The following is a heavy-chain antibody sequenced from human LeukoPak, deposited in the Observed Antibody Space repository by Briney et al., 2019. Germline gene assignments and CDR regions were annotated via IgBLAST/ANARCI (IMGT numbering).Heavy chain of an antibody. CDR2: ISSSSSYI. V-gene: IGHV3-21*01. CDR1: GFTFSSYS. Sequence: GGSLRLSCAASGFTFSSYSMNWVRQAPGEGLEWVSSISSSSSYIYYADSVKGRFTISRDNAKNSLYLQMNSLRAEDTAVYYCASLTITPNSYWGQGTLVTVSS. D-gene: IGHD3-10*01. J-gene: IGHJ4*02. CDR3: ASLTITPNSY.